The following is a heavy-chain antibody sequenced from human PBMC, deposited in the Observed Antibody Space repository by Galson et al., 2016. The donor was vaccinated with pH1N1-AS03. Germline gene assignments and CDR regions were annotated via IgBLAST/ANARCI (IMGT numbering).Heavy chain of an antibody. Sequence: SLRLSCAASSGYVMNWVRQAPGKGLEWVSGISVSGSDTYYVDSVKGHFTISRDNSKNTLFLQMDSLRAEDTALYYCTAGHYTNFWGQGTLVTVSS. J-gene: IGHJ4*01. CDR2: ISVSGSDT. V-gene: IGHV3-23*01. CDR3: TAGHYTNF. D-gene: IGHD3-3*01. CDR1: SGYV.